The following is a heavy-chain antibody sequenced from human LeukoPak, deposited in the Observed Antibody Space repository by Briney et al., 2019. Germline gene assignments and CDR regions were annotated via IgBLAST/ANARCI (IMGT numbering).Heavy chain of an antibody. Sequence: GGSLRLSCAASGFTLSSYSMSWVHQAPGKGLEWVSSISSSSSYIYYADSVKGRFTNSRDNAKKSLFLQMNSLRAEDTAVYYCARSGWQTDAFDIWGQGTVVTVSS. D-gene: IGHD6-19*01. CDR2: ISSSSSYI. V-gene: IGHV3-21*01. CDR1: GFTLSSYS. J-gene: IGHJ3*02. CDR3: ARSGWQTDAFDI.